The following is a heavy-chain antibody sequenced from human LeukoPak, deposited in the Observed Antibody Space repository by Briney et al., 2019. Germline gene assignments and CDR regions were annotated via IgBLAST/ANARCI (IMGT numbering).Heavy chain of an antibody. CDR2: INPNSGGT. Sequence: GASVKVSCKASGYTFTGYYMHWVRQAPGQGLEWMGRINPNSGGTNYAQKFQGRVTMTRDTSISTAYMELSRLRSDDTAVYYCARVPPGEGRQYYSDYWGQGTLVTVSS. J-gene: IGHJ4*02. CDR3: ARVPPGEGRQYYSDY. V-gene: IGHV1-2*06. D-gene: IGHD7-27*01. CDR1: GYTFTGYY.